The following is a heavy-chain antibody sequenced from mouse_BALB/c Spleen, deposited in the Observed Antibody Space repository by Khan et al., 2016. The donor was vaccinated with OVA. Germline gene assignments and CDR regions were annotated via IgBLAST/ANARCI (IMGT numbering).Heavy chain of an antibody. Sequence: VQLQQSGPGLVAPSQSLSITCTVSGFSLTSDGVSWVRQPPGKGLEWLGVIWGDGSTNYHSAPRSRLSIRKDNSKSQVFLKLDSLQTDDTATYYCAKLRVFYFDSWGQGTTLTVSS. V-gene: IGHV2-3*01. CDR2: IWGDGST. CDR1: GFSLTSDG. CDR3: AKLRVFYFDS. J-gene: IGHJ2*01.